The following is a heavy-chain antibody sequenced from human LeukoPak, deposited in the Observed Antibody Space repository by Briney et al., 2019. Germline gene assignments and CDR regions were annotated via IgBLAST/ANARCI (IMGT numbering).Heavy chain of an antibody. Sequence: GRSLRLSCVASGFTFSSYGMHWVRQAPGKGLEWVAIIWSDGSTKYYVGSVKGRFTISRDNSKSTLYLQMNSLRAEDTAVYYCARDAAASVGMPHYWGQGTVVTVSS. J-gene: IGHJ4*02. CDR2: IWSDGSTK. CDR3: ARDAAASVGMPHY. D-gene: IGHD2-2*01. CDR1: GFTFSSYG. V-gene: IGHV3-33*01.